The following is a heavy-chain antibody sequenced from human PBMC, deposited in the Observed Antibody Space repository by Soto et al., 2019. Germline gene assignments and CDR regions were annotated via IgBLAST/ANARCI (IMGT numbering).Heavy chain of an antibody. Sequence: ASVKVSCKASGYTFTSYGISGVRQAPGQGLEWMGWISAYNGNTNYAQKLQGRVTMTTDTSTSTAYMELRSLRSDDTAVYYCACNLPDYNNYYFDYWGQGTLVTVSS. CDR1: GYTFTSYG. CDR2: ISAYNGNT. D-gene: IGHD4-4*01. J-gene: IGHJ4*02. V-gene: IGHV1-18*01. CDR3: ACNLPDYNNYYFDY.